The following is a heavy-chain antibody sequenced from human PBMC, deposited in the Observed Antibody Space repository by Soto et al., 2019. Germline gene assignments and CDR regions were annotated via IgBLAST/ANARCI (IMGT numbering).Heavy chain of an antibody. CDR3: ARRIAMIVVVFDS. Sequence: SETLSLTCAVSGGSISSGGYSWSWIRQPPGKGLEWIGYMYHSGSANYNPSLTSRVSMSVDTSSQQVSLKLSSVTAADTAVYYCARRIAMIVVVFDSWGQGTLVTVSS. CDR2: MYHSGSA. CDR1: GGSISSGGYS. V-gene: IGHV4-30-2*01. J-gene: IGHJ4*02. D-gene: IGHD3-22*01.